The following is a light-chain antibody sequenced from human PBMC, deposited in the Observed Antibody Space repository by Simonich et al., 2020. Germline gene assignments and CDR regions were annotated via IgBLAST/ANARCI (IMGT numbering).Light chain of an antibody. CDR1: SSDVGGYNY. Sequence: QSALTQPRSVSGSPGQSVTISCTGTSSDVGGYNYVSWYQQHPGKAPKLMIYVVSKRPAGVPDRFSGSKSGNTASLTISGLQAEDEADYYCCSYAGSYTEVFGGGTKLTVL. CDR2: VVS. J-gene: IGLJ3*02. CDR3: CSYAGSYTEV. V-gene: IGLV2-11*01.